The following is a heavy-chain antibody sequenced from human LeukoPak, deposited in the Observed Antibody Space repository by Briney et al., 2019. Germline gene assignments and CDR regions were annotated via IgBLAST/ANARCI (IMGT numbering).Heavy chain of an antibody. CDR2: LDREDGEI. CDR1: GNRITEFS. CDR3: ATRTRRRYDYGFDD. V-gene: IGHV1-24*01. Sequence: GASVKVSCKVSGNRITEFSMQWVRQAPGKGLEWMGGLDREDGEIIYAREFQGRVTMTEDTSTDTAYMEVISLRSEDTAVYFCATRTRRRYDYGFDDWGQGTLVTVSS. J-gene: IGHJ4*02. D-gene: IGHD4-17*01.